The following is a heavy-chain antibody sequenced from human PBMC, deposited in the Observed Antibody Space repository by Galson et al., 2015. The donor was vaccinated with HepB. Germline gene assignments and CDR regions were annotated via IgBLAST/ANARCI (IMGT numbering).Heavy chain of an antibody. D-gene: IGHD2-2*03. J-gene: IGHJ6*02. CDR2: ISFDGSDR. Sequence: SLRLSCAASGFIFSHYGMHWVRQAPGKGLEWVAVISFDGSDRYYADSVKGRFTISRDSSKNTVNLQMNSLRTEDTAVYYCAKTMDGYFYYYGMDVWGQGTTVTVSS. V-gene: IGHV3-30*18. CDR1: GFIFSHYG. CDR3: AKTMDGYFYYYGMDV.